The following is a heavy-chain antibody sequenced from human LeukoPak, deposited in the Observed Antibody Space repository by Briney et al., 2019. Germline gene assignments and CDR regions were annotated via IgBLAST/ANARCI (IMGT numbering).Heavy chain of an antibody. J-gene: IGHJ4*02. D-gene: IGHD3-10*01. CDR2: ISAYNGNT. Sequence: ASVKVSCKASGYTFTSYAMNWVRQAPGQGLEWMGWISAYNGNTNYAQKLQGRVTMTTDTSTSTAYMELRSLRSDDTAVYYCARWGLLWFGGQFDYWGQGTLVTVSS. CDR3: ARWGLLWFGGQFDY. V-gene: IGHV1-18*01. CDR1: GYTFTSYA.